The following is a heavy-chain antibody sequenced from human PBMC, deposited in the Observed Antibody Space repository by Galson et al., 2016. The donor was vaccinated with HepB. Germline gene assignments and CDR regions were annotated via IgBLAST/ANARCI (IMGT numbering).Heavy chain of an antibody. D-gene: IGHD3-22*01. J-gene: IGHJ6*04. Sequence: QSGAEVKKPGESLKISCKSSGYTFTSYWIGWVRQMPGKGLEWMGVIYPGDSDTKYSPSFQGQVTISADKSINTAYLQWSSLKASDTAIYFCARGWIFDVWGKRTTVTVSS. CDR3: ARGWIFDV. CDR1: GYTFTSYW. V-gene: IGHV5-51*01. CDR2: IYPGDSDT.